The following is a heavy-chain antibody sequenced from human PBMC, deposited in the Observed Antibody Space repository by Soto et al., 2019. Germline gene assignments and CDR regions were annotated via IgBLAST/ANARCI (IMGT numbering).Heavy chain of an antibody. CDR3: ASDDPSTGYYYYYGMDV. CDR1: GGTFSSYA. J-gene: IGHJ6*02. V-gene: IGHV1-69*12. CDR2: IIPIFGTA. D-gene: IGHD4-17*01. Sequence: QVQLVQSGAEVKKPGSSVKVSCKASGGTFSSYAISWVRQAPGQGLEWMGGIIPIFGTANYAQKFQGRVTIPADESTSTAYMELSSLRSEDTAVYYCASDDPSTGYYYYYGMDVWGQGTTVTVSS.